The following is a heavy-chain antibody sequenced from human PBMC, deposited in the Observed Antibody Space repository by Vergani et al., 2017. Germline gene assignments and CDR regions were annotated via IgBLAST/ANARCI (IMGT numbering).Heavy chain of an antibody. CDR2: ISGSGGST. CDR3: AKDPERYSSSWYANWFDP. J-gene: IGHJ5*02. D-gene: IGHD6-13*01. CDR1: GFTFSSYA. V-gene: IGHV3-23*04. Sequence: EVQLVETGGGLIQPGGSLRLSCAASGFTFSSYAMSWVRQAPGKGLEWVSAISGSGGSTYYADSVKGRFTISRDNSKNTLYLQMNSLRAEDTAVYYCAKDPERYSSSWYANWFDPWGQGTLVTVSS.